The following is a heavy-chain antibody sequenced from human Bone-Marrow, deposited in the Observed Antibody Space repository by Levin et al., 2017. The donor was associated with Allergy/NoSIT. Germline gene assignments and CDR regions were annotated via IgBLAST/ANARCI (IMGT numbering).Heavy chain of an antibody. Sequence: ASVKVSCKASGYTFISYDVNWVRQATGQGLEWMGWMNPKSGNRGYAQKFQGRVTMTTNTSISTAYMELSSLRSEDTAVYYCARVYDFWRGYSVDGGDDYVMDVWGQGTTVTVSS. J-gene: IGHJ6*02. CDR3: ARVYDFWRGYSVDGGDDYVMDV. V-gene: IGHV1-8*01. CDR1: GYTFISYD. D-gene: IGHD3-3*01. CDR2: MNPKSGNR.